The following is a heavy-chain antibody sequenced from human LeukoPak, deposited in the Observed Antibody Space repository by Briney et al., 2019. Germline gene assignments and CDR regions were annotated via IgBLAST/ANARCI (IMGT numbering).Heavy chain of an antibody. V-gene: IGHV1-8*03. CDR2: MSPNSGNT. D-gene: IGHD4-17*01. CDR3: ARGVTTPYYYYYYYMDV. CDR1: GYTFTSYD. Sequence: ASVKVSCKASGYTFTSYDINWVRQATGQGLEWMGWMSPNSGNTGYAQKFQGRVTITRNTSISTAYMELSSLRSEDTAVYYCARGVTTPYYYYYYYMDVWGKGTTVTVSS. J-gene: IGHJ6*03.